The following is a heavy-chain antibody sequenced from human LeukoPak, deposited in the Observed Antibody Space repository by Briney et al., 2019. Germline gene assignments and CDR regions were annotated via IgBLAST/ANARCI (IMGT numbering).Heavy chain of an antibody. CDR2: ICTMISTT. CDR1: GFTFCSYE. CDR3: ARNVYDLRGQWLVPGFDY. Sequence: SGGSQRLSCAASGFTFCSYEMNWVRQAPGKGLERVSYICTMISTTYYADSVKGRLTVSRDDAKSSLYLQMSSLRAEDTAVYYCARNVYDLRGQWLVPGFDYWGQGTLVTVSS. J-gene: IGHJ4*02. D-gene: IGHD6-19*01. V-gene: IGHV3-48*03.